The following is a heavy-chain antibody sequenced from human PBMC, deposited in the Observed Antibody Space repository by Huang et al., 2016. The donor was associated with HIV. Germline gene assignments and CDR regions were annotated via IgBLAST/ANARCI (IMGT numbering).Heavy chain of an antibody. CDR2: VFNTGST. CDR1: GGSMRRQY. D-gene: IGHD3-16*01. Sequence: QVQLQESGPGLVKPSETLSLTCTVSGGSMRRQYWSWIRQPPGKGLQWVGTVFNTGSTKYNPSFQSRVTIALDTSRNQCSLTLNSVTPADTAVYFCAQEKSFGNWANNWFDPWGQGTLVAVSS. V-gene: IGHV4-59*11. J-gene: IGHJ5*02. CDR3: AQEKSFGNWANNWFDP.